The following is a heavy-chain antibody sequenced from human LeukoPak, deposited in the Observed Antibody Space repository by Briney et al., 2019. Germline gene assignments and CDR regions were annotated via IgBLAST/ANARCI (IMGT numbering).Heavy chain of an antibody. D-gene: IGHD5/OR15-5a*01. CDR3: ATSPPRGYSVDLWVDY. CDR2: ISGSGGST. Sequence: PGGSLRLSCAASGFTFSSYAMSWVRQAPGKGLEWVSAISGSGGSTYYADSVKGRFTISRDNSKNTLYLQMNSLRAEDTAVYYCATSPPRGYSVDLWVDYWGQGTLVTVSS. J-gene: IGHJ4*02. CDR1: GFTFSSYA. V-gene: IGHV3-23*01.